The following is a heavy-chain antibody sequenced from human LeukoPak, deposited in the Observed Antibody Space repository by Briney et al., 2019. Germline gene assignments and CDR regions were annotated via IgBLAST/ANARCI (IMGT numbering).Heavy chain of an antibody. CDR2: IYYSGST. CDR3: ARVFYGDAKFDY. D-gene: IGHD4-17*01. J-gene: IGHJ4*02. CDR1: GGSISSGGYS. V-gene: IGHV4-61*08. Sequence: SQTLSLTCAVSGGSISSGGYSWSWIRQPPGKGLEWIGYIYYSGSTNYNPSLKSRVTISVDTSKNQFSLKLSSVTAADTAVYYCARVFYGDAKFDYWGQGTLVTVSS.